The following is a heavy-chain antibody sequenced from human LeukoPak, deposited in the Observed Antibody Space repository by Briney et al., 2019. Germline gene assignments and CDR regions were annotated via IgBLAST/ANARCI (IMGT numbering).Heavy chain of an antibody. V-gene: IGHV1-18*01. D-gene: IGHD3-22*01. CDR3: ARLYTHYDSSGYYYEDY. Sequence: ASVKVSCKASGYTFTSYGISWVRQAPGQGLEWMGWISAYNGNTNYAQNFQGRVSIAADRSTSTAYMELSSLRSEDTAVYYCARLYTHYDSSGYYYEDYWGQGTLVTVSS. CDR2: ISAYNGNT. CDR1: GYTFTSYG. J-gene: IGHJ4*02.